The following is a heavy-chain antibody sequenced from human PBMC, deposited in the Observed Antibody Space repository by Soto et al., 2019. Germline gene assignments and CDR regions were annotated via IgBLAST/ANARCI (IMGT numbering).Heavy chain of an antibody. Sequence: EEQLLESGGGLVQPGGSLRLSCAATGFTFRNYDMSWVRQAPGEGLEWVSSVSVRGGSTDYTDSVRGRFTVSRDDSKNILYLQMHILKAEDTALYYCAKEIFGVAGRAFHMWGHGTMVTVSS. CDR3: AKEIFGVAGRAFHM. CDR1: GFTFRNYD. J-gene: IGHJ3*02. D-gene: IGHD3-3*01. CDR2: VSVRGGST. V-gene: IGHV3-23*01.